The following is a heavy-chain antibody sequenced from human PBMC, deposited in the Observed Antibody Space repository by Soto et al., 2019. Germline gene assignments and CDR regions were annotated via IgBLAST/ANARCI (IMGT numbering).Heavy chain of an antibody. CDR3: ARGRDGYNHEAFDI. D-gene: IGHD5-12*01. CDR2: IWFDEIYK. V-gene: IGHV3-33*01. J-gene: IGHJ3*02. Sequence: PGGSLRLSCAASGFTFSNHGMHWVRQAPGKGLEWVAVIWFDEIYKDYADSVKGRFTISRDNSKNTLYLQMNSLRAEDTAVYYCARGRDGYNHEAFDIWGQGTMVTVSS. CDR1: GFTFSNHG.